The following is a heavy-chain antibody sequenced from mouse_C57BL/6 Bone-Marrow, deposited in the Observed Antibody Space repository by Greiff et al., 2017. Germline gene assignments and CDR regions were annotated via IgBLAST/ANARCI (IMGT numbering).Heavy chain of an antibody. J-gene: IGHJ2*01. Sequence: VKLMESGAELVRPGASVTLSCKASGYTFTDYEMHWVKQTPVHGLEWIGAIDPETGGTAYNQKFKGKAILTADKSSSTAYMELRSLTSEDSAVYYCTNTVVGDYWGQGTTLTVSS. D-gene: IGHD1-1*01. CDR3: TNTVVGDY. V-gene: IGHV1-15*01. CDR1: GYTFTDYE. CDR2: IDPETGGT.